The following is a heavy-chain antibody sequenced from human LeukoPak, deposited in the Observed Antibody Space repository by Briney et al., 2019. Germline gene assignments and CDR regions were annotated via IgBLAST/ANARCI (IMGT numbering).Heavy chain of an antibody. CDR3: ARDGFSSSWYGRALDY. V-gene: IGHV3-33*07. CDR1: GFTFSAYA. J-gene: IGHJ4*02. Sequence: GGSLRLSCEASGFTFSAYAMTWVRQAPGKGLEWVAVIWYDESNKYYADSVKGRFTISRDNSRNTLYLQMNSLRAEDTAVYYCARDGFSSSWYGRALDYWGQGTLVTVSS. CDR2: IWYDESNK. D-gene: IGHD6-13*01.